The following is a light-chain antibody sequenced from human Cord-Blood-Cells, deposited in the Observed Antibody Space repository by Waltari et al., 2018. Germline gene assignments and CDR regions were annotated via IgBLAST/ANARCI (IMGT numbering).Light chain of an antibody. CDR1: QSLLHSNGYNY. CDR3: MQALQSPYT. V-gene: IGKV2-28*01. CDR2: LGS. J-gene: IGKJ2*01. Sequence: DIVMTQFPLSMPVTPGEPASISCRSSQSLLHSNGYNYLDWYLQKPGHSPQLLIYLGSNRAYGVADRFSGSGSGTYFTLKISRVEAEDVGVYYCMQALQSPYTFGQGTKLEIK.